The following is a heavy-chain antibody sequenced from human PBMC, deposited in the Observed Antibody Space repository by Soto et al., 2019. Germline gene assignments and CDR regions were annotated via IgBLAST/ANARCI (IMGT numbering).Heavy chain of an antibody. CDR2: IYYSGTS. J-gene: IGHJ5*02. V-gene: IGHV4-39*01. CDR3: ARLHCASPDCDPVDP. D-gene: IGHD2-15*01. CDR1: GGSINDDTYY. Sequence: QLQLQESGPGLVKPSETLSLTCTVSGGSINDDTYYWGWIRQPPGKGLEWIGSIYYSGTSSYNPSLEGRATRALDTCEPPLSLRLRSVTAADTAVYCCARLHCASPDCDPVDPWGQGALVVVSS.